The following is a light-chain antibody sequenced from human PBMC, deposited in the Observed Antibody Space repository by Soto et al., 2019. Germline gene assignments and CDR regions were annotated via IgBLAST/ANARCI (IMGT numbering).Light chain of an antibody. Sequence: VMTQSPLSLPVTLGRSASISCRSNQSLVYVIGHTYLHWFQQSLVQSPRRLIYEVSNRDSGVPDIFSGSGSGTDFTLRISRVEAEDVGFYYCIQGTQWPPFGQGTKLEIK. CDR3: IQGTQWPP. CDR1: QSLVYVIGHTY. CDR2: EVS. J-gene: IGKJ2*01. V-gene: IGKV2-30*01.